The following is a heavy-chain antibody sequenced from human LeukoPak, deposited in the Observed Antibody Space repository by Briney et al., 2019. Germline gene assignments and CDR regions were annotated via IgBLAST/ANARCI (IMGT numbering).Heavy chain of an antibody. D-gene: IGHD4-17*01. Sequence: PSETLSLTCAVYGGSFSGYYWSWIRQPPGKGLEWIGYIYYSGSTNYNPSLKSRVTISVDTSKNQFSLKLSSVTAADTAVYYCARDGTTVTKKGNWFDPWGQGTLVTVSS. CDR1: GGSFSGYY. J-gene: IGHJ5*02. V-gene: IGHV4-59*01. CDR3: ARDGTTVTKKGNWFDP. CDR2: IYYSGST.